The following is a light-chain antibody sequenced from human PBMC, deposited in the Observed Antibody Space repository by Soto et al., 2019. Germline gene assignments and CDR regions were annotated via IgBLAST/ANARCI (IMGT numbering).Light chain of an antibody. J-gene: IGLJ2*01. CDR3: AAWDDSLNGVV. V-gene: IGLV1-44*01. Sequence: QSVLTHPPSASGTPGQRVTISCSGSSSNIGSNTVNWYQQLPGTAPKLLIDSNNQRPSVVPDRSSGSNAGTSASLAISGLQSEDEADYYCAAWDDSLNGVVFGGGTKLTVL. CDR1: SSNIGSNT. CDR2: SNN.